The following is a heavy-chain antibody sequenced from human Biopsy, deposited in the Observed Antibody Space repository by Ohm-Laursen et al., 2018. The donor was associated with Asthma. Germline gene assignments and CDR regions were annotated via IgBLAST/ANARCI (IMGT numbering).Heavy chain of an antibody. J-gene: IGHJ4*02. CDR2: INPSGAGT. D-gene: IGHD2-8*01. CDR1: GFSFDNYF. V-gene: IGHV1-46*02. CDR3: ARARETTNYGDSDFDI. Sequence: ASVKVSCKASGFSFDNYFMHWVRQAPGQGLEWMGIINPSGAGTRYAEKFRGRLIVTRDVSTRTAFMGLRSLRSDDTAIYFCARARETTNYGDSDFDIWGQGTLVIVSA.